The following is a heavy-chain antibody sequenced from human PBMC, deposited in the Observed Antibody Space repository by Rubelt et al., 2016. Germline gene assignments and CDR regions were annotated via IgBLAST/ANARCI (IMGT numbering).Heavy chain of an antibody. J-gene: IGHJ5*02. CDR1: GGSISSGGYY. Sequence: QVQLQESGPGLVKPSQTLSLTCTVSGGSISSGGYYWSWIRQHPGKGLEWIGYIYFSGSTKYNPSLKSRVTISMDTSKKQFCLKLSSVTAADTAVYYCARTGYSSSWDPSWFDPWGQGTLVTVSS. V-gene: IGHV4-61*08. CDR3: ARTGYSSSWDPSWFDP. D-gene: IGHD6-13*01. CDR2: IYFSGST.